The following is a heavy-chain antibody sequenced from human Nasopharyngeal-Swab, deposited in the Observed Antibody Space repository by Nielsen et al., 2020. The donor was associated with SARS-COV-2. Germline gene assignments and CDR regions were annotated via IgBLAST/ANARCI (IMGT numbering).Heavy chain of an antibody. J-gene: IGHJ4*02. CDR3: TRDGMYSSSWYHRGLGGY. V-gene: IGHV3-49*04. CDR1: GFPFGDYA. CDR2: IRSKAYGGTT. D-gene: IGHD6-13*01. Sequence: GESLKISCTASGFPFGDYAMSWVRQAPGKGREWVGFIRSKAYGGTTEYAASVKGRFTISRDDSKSIAYLQMNSLKTEDTAVYYCTRDGMYSSSWYHRGLGGYWGQGTLVTVSS.